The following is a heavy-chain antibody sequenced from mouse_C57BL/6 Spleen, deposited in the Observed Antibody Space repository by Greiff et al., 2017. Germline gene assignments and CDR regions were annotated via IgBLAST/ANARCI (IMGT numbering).Heavy chain of an antibody. CDR1: GYTFTSYW. CDR2: IDPSDGYT. J-gene: IGHJ1*03. V-gene: IGHV1-69*01. Sequence: VQLQQPGAELVMPGASVKLSCKASGYTFTSYWMHWVKQRPGQGLEWIGEIDPSDGYTNYNQKFKGKSTLTVDKSSSTAYMQLSSLTSVDSAVYYCERSVRVGYFDDWGTGTTVTVSS. CDR3: ERSVRVGYFDD. D-gene: IGHD1-1*01.